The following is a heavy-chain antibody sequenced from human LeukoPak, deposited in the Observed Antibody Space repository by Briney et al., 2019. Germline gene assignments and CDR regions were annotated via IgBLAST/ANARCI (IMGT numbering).Heavy chain of an antibody. D-gene: IGHD6-13*01. V-gene: IGHV3-30-3*01. CDR2: ISYDGSNK. CDR1: GFTFSSYA. J-gene: IGHJ4*02. Sequence: PGRSLRLSCAASGFTFSSYAMHWVRQAPGKGLEWVAVISYDGSNKYYADSVKGRFTISRDNSKNTLYLQMNSLRAEDTAVYYCARLSSGSLDYWGQGTLVTVSS. CDR3: ARLSSGSLDY.